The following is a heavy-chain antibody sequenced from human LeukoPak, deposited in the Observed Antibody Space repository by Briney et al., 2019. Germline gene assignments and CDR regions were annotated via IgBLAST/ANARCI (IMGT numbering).Heavy chain of an antibody. D-gene: IGHD2-2*01. Sequence: TGGSLRLSCAASGFTFSSSWMHWVRQVPGKGLVWVSRINGDGSSTRYADSVKGRFTISRDNAKNTLYLQMNSLRAEDTAVYYCAKELVVRAGDYFDNWGQGALVTVSS. J-gene: IGHJ4*02. V-gene: IGHV3-74*01. CDR1: GFTFSSSW. CDR2: INGDGSST. CDR3: AKELVVRAGDYFDN.